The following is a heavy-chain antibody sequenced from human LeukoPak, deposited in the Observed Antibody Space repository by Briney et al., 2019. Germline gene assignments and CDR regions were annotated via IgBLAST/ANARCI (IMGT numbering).Heavy chain of an antibody. CDR3: AGTGYYEDYYFDY. Sequence: SETLSLTCTVSGGSISSSSYYWGWIRQPPGKGLEWIGSIYYSGSTYYNPSLKSRVTISVDTSKNQFSLKLSSVTAADTAVYFCAGTGYYEDYYFDYWGQGTLVTVSS. CDR1: GGSISSSSYY. V-gene: IGHV4-39*07. J-gene: IGHJ4*02. D-gene: IGHD3-9*01. CDR2: IYYSGST.